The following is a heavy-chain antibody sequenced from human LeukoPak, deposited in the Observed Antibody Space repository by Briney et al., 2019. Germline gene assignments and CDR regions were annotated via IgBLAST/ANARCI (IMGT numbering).Heavy chain of an antibody. CDR1: GFTFDDYA. V-gene: IGHV3-9*01. Sequence: GGSLRLSCAASGFTFDDYAIHWVRQAPGKGLEWVSGINWNSGSKHYADSVKGRFTISRDNAKNSLYLQMNSLRAEDTAVYYCARGSIHWGQGTLVTVSS. CDR3: ARGSIH. J-gene: IGHJ4*02. CDR2: INWNSGSK.